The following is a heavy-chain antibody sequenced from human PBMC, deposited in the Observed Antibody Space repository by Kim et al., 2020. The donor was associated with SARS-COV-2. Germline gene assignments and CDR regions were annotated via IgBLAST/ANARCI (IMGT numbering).Heavy chain of an antibody. Sequence: SETLSLTCTVSGGSISSYYWSWIRQPPGKGLEWIGYIYYSGSTNYNPSLKSRVTISVDTSKNQFSLKLSSVTAADTAVYYCARGMSEEDTAMVIWAFDIWGQGTMVTVSS. J-gene: IGHJ3*02. V-gene: IGHV4-59*13. CDR3: ARGMSEEDTAMVIWAFDI. D-gene: IGHD5-18*01. CDR2: IYYSGST. CDR1: GGSISSYY.